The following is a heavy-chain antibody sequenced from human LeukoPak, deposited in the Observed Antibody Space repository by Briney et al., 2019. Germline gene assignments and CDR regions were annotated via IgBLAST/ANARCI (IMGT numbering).Heavy chain of an antibody. CDR2: INPNSGGT. CDR1: GYTFTGYY. CDR3: ARDSYDYVWGSYRYTLLNWFDP. D-gene: IGHD3-16*02. Sequence: ASVKVSCKASGYTFTGYYIHWVRQAPGQGLEWMGWINPNSGGTNYAQKFQGRVTMTRDTSISTAYMELSRLRSDDTAVYYCARDSYDYVWGSYRYTLLNWFDPWGQGTLVTVSS. J-gene: IGHJ5*02. V-gene: IGHV1-2*02.